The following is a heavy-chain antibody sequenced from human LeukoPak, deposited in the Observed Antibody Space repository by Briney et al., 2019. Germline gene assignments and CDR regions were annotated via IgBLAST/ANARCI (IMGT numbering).Heavy chain of an antibody. V-gene: IGHV4-34*01. J-gene: IGHJ5*02. CDR3: TRGTWAARFQP. CDR2: INHSGST. Sequence: PSETLSLTCAVYGVSFNGYYWSWIRQPPGKGLEWVGEINHSGSTNYNPSLKSRVTISVDTSKNQFSLKLSSVTAADTAVYYCTRGTWAARFQPWGQGTLVTVSS. CDR1: GVSFNGYY. D-gene: IGHD5-18*01.